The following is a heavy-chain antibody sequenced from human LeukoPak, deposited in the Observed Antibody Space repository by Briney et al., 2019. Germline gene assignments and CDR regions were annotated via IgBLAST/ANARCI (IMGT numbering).Heavy chain of an antibody. V-gene: IGHV4-38-2*02. CDR1: GYSISSGYY. CDR3: ARFNSGSYQHYFDC. J-gene: IGHJ4*02. D-gene: IGHD1-26*01. CDR2: IYHSGST. Sequence: PSETLSLTCTVSGYSISSGYYWGWIRQPPGKGLEWIGSIYHSGSTYYNPSLKSRVTISVDTSKNQFSLKLSSVTAADTAMYYCARFNSGSYQHYFDCWGQGTLVTVSS.